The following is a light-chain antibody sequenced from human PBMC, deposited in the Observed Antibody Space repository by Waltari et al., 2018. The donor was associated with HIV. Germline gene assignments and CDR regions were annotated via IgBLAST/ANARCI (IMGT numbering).Light chain of an antibody. CDR2: DVS. J-gene: IGKJ3*01. V-gene: IGKV3-11*01. CDR3: QQRNEWPLT. CDR1: QSFKTY. Sequence: VLTQSPATLSMSPGDRVTLSCRASQSFKTYLGWYQQKPGQAPRLLIYDVSHRATGIPGRFSGSGFGTDFTLTISSLEPEDFAVYYCQQRNEWPLTF.